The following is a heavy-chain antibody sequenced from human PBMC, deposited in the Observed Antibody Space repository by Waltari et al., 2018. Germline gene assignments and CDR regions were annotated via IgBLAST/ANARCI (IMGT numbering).Heavy chain of an antibody. CDR2: IYYSGST. CDR1: GGSISSSSYY. CDR3: ARHRQFTGFDY. D-gene: IGHD6-19*01. Sequence: QLQLQESGPGLVKPSETLSLTCPVSGGSISSSSYYWVWIRQPPGKGLEWIGSIYYSGSTYYNPSLKSRVTISVDTSKNQFSLKLSSVTAADTAVYYCARHRQFTGFDYWGQGTLVTVSS. V-gene: IGHV4-39*01. J-gene: IGHJ4*02.